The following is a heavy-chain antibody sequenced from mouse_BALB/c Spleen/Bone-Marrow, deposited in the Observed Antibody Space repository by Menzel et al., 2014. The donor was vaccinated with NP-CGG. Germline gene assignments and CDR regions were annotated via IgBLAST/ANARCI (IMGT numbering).Heavy chain of an antibody. J-gene: IGHJ4*01. CDR3: ARDGNFAMDY. D-gene: IGHD2-1*01. V-gene: IGHV5-12-2*01. CDR1: GFTFSSYT. CDR2: ISNGGGST. Sequence: EVQVVESGGGLVQPGGSLKLSCAASGFTFSSYTMSWVRQTPEKRLEWVAYISNGGGSTYYPDTVKGRFTISRDNAKNILYLQMSSLKSEDTAMYYCARDGNFAMDYWGQGTSVTVSS.